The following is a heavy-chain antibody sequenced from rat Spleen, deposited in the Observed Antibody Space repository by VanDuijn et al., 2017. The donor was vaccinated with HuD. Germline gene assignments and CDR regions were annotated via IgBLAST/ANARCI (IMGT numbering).Heavy chain of an antibody. Sequence: QVQLKESGPGLVQPSQTLSLTCTVSGFSLTSYHVSWVRQSPGKGLEWIGAIWSGGSTAYNSLLESRLSISRDISKSQVFLKMNSLQTEDTATYYCARANRDSYAHFDYWGQGVMVTVSS. CDR2: IWSGGST. J-gene: IGHJ2*01. D-gene: IGHD1-12*01. CDR3: ARANRDSYAHFDY. CDR1: GFSLTSYH. V-gene: IGHV2-15*01.